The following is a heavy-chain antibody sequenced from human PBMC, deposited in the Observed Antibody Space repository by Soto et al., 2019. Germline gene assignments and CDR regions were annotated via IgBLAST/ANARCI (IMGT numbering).Heavy chain of an antibody. J-gene: IGHJ5*02. CDR1: GGSISSGGYC. V-gene: IGHV4-31*01. D-gene: IGHD2-2*01. Sequence: QVQLQESGPGLVKPSQTLSLTCTVSGGSISSGGYCWSWIRQHPGKGLEWIGYIYYSGSTYYNPSLKSQVTISVDTSKNQFSLRLISVTAADTAVYYCARADIVVVPASYRRWFDPWGQGTLVTVCS. CDR2: IYYSGST. CDR3: ARADIVVVPASYRRWFDP.